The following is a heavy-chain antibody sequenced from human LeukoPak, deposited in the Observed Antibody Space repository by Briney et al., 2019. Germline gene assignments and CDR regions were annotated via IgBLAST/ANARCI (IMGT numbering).Heavy chain of an antibody. V-gene: IGHV3-48*03. D-gene: IGHD3-22*01. CDR3: ARHHYYYL. Sequence: AGSLTLSCAASGFTFSSYGLSWLRQAPGKGLEWVWYINSSGSTIYYADSVKGRFTISRDNAKNSLYLQMKSLRAEDTAVYYCARHHYYYLWGQGPVVPVSS. CDR2: INSSGSTI. J-gene: IGHJ1*01. CDR1: GFTFSSYG.